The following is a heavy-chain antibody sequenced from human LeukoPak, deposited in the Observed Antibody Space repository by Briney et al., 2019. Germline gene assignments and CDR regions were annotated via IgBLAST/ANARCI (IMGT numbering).Heavy chain of an antibody. D-gene: IGHD3-10*01. V-gene: IGHV1-69*04. Sequence: GASVKVSCKASGGTFSSYAISWVRQAPGQGLEWMGRIIPILGIANYAQKFQGRVTITADKSTSTAYMELSSLRSEDTAVYYCASRFGELSSQFDYWGQGTLVTVSS. CDR3: ASRFGELSSQFDY. J-gene: IGHJ4*02. CDR1: GGTFSSYA. CDR2: IIPILGIA.